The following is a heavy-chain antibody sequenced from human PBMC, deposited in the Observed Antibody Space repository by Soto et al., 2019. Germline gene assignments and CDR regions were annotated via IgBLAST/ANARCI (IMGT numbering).Heavy chain of an antibody. CDR2: IYNDGSYT. CDR1: GFIFNMYW. J-gene: IGHJ4*02. V-gene: IGHV3-74*01. D-gene: IGHD3-10*01. Sequence: TVGSRRLSCAASGFIFNMYWMHWVRQTPGKGLVWISRIYNDGSYTDYADSVKGRFTISRDNVNDTLYLQMNNLRAEDSGLYYCTRGPRPISTGTGAYWGQGTQVTLSS. CDR3: TRGPRPISTGTGAY.